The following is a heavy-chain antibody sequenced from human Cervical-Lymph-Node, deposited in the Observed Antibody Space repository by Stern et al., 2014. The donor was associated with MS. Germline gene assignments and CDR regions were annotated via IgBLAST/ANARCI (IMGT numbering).Heavy chain of an antibody. J-gene: IGHJ4*02. D-gene: IGHD1-1*01. CDR2: ITNVGST. CDR3: ARDTSSPERSDW. CDR1: GFTVSRDY. V-gene: IGHV3-53*01. Sequence: EVQLEESGGGVIQPGGSLRLSCTASGFTVSRDYMPWVRQAPVTGLEWVSLITNVGSTFYTDSVKGRFTISRDDSKNTVYLHMTSLRAEDTAMYYCARDTSSPERSDWWGQGTLVTVSS.